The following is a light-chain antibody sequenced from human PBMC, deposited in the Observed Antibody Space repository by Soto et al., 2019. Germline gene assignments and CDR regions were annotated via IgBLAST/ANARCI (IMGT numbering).Light chain of an antibody. CDR2: DAS. CDR1: QSISSW. CDR3: QQYGLSPRT. V-gene: IGKV1-5*01. J-gene: IGKJ1*01. Sequence: DIQMTQSPSTLSASVGDRVTITCRASQSISSWLAWYQQKPGKAPKLLIYDASSLESGVPSRFSGSGSGTEFTLTISSLQPEDFAVYYCQQYGLSPRTFGRGTKVDIK.